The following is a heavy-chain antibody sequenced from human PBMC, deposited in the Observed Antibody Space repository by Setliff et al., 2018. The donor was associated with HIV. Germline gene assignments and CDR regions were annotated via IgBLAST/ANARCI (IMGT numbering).Heavy chain of an antibody. V-gene: IGHV1-2*06. CDR1: EYMILAYK. CDR3: ARAHFLVAMTRNWFDP. CDR2: ISPNNGVA. J-gene: IGHJ5*02. Sequence: ASVKVSCKATEYMILAYKMNWVRQAPGQGLEWIGRISPNNGVAEYAPKFQGRVTMTTDTSTNTAHMELIRPRFDDTAVYYCARAHFLVAMTRNWFDPWGQGTLVTVSS. D-gene: IGHD5-12*01.